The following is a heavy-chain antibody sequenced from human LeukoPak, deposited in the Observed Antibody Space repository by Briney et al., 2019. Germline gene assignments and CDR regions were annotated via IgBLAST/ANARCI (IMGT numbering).Heavy chain of an antibody. CDR3: AKRGVVIRVILVGFHKEAYYFDS. CDR1: GFTLSNYG. J-gene: IGHJ4*02. CDR2: ISGSGGST. Sequence: GGSLRLSCAVSGFTLSNYGMSWVRQAPGKGLEWVAGISGSGGSTNYADSVKGRFTISRDNPKNTLYLQMNSLRAEDTAVYFCAKRGVVIRVILVGFHKEAYYFDSWGQGALIIVSS. D-gene: IGHD3-22*01. V-gene: IGHV3-23*01.